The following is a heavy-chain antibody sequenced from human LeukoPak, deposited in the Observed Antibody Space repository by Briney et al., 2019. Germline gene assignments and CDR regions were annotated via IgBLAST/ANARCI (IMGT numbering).Heavy chain of an antibody. CDR3: ARRPPALGAFDI. J-gene: IGHJ3*02. CDR2: IYSSGST. V-gene: IGHV4-39*01. Sequence: SETLSLTCSLSGGSIRSGNYSWAWIRQSPGKGLEWIGSIYSSGSTYYNPSLKSRVTISADTSKNQFSLQLSSVTAADTAIYYCARRPPALGAFDIWGHGAMVTVSS. CDR1: GGSIRSGNYS.